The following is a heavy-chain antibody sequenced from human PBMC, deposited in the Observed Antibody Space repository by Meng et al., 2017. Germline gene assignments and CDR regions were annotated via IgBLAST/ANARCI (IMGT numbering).Heavy chain of an antibody. Sequence: VPVVQSGSELKKPGAPGQVSCTASGYTFTGYAMDWVRQAPGQGVEWMGWINTNTGNTTYAQGFTGRFVFSLDTSVSTAYLQISSLKAEDTAVYYCARLVAGTFGQLFDPWGQGTLVTVSS. CDR1: GYTFTGYA. CDR2: INTNTGNT. J-gene: IGHJ5*02. D-gene: IGHD2-15*01. V-gene: IGHV7-4-1*02. CDR3: ARLVAGTFGQLFDP.